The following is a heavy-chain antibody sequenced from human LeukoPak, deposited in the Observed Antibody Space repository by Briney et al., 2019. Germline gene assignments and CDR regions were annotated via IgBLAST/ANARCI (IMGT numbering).Heavy chain of an antibody. D-gene: IGHD3-22*01. J-gene: IGHJ4*02. V-gene: IGHV3-30*02. CDR3: VRDMGYYDKV. CDR2: IRYDGSNK. Sequence: GGSLRFSCAASGFTFSSYGMHWVRQAPGKGLEWVAFIRYDGSNKYYADSVKGRFTISRDNAKNTLYLQMNSLRADDTAVYYCVRDMGYYDKVWGQGTLVTVSS. CDR1: GFTFSSYG.